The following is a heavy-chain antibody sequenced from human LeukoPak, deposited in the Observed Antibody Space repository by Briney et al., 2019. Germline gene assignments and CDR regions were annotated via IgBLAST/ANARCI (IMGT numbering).Heavy chain of an antibody. CDR3: ARVVYDSRNFDY. J-gene: IGHJ4*02. CDR2: INPNSGGT. Sequence: ASVKVSCKASGYTFTGYYMHWVRQAPGQGLEWMGWINPNSGGTNYAQKFQGGVTMTRDTSISTAYMELSRLRSDDTAVYYCARVVYDSRNFDYWGQGTLVTVSS. V-gene: IGHV1-2*02. D-gene: IGHD3-22*01. CDR1: GYTFTGYY.